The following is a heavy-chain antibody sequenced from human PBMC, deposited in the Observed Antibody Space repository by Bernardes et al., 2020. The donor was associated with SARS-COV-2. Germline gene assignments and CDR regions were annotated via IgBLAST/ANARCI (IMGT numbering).Heavy chain of an antibody. CDR2: ISGSGGST. Sequence: GGSLRLSCAASGFTFSSYAMSWVRQAPGKGLEWVSAISGSGGSTYYADSVKGRFTISRDNSKNTLYLQMNSLRAEDTAVYYCAKSSGITIFGVVEYYFDYWGQGTLVTVSS. V-gene: IGHV3-23*01. CDR3: AKSSGITIFGVVEYYFDY. D-gene: IGHD3-3*01. CDR1: GFTFSSYA. J-gene: IGHJ4*02.